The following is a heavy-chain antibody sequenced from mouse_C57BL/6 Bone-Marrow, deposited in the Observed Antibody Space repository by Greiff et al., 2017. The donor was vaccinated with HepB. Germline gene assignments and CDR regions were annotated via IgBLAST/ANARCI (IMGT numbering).Heavy chain of an antibody. Sequence: VQLKESGAELVRPGTSVKVSCKASGYAFTNYLIEWVKQRPGQGLEWIGVINPGSGGTNYNEKFKGKATLTADKSSSTAYLQLSSLTSEDSAGYFCEREGYWGQGTTLTVSS. CDR1: GYAFTNYL. CDR2: INPGSGGT. J-gene: IGHJ2*01. V-gene: IGHV1-54*01. CDR3: EREGY.